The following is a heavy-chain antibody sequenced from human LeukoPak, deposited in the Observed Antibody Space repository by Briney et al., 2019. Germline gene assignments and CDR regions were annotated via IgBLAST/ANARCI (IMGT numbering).Heavy chain of an antibody. CDR3: ARGTPYGDYSGY. Sequence: GASVKVSCKASGGTFSSYAISWVRQAPGQGLEWMGRIIPILGIANYAQKFQGRVTITADESTSTAYMELSSLRSEDTAVYYCARGTPYGDYSGYWGQGTLVTVSS. V-gene: IGHV1-69*04. CDR1: GGTFSSYA. J-gene: IGHJ4*02. CDR2: IIPILGIA. D-gene: IGHD4-17*01.